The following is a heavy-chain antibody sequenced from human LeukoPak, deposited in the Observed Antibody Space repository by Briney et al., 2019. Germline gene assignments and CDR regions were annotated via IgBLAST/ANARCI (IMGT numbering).Heavy chain of an antibody. Sequence: SGGSLRLSCLGSGFNFRYFWMSWVRQAPGKGLEWVANINHDGRETYYADSVKGRFIISRDNAKGSLYLQMNSLRAEDAAVYYCAKGYIIAGRQWYLDLWGRGTLVGVSS. CDR3: AKGYIIAGRQWYLDL. CDR1: GFNFRYFW. V-gene: IGHV3-7*01. J-gene: IGHJ2*01. D-gene: IGHD6-13*01. CDR2: INHDGRET.